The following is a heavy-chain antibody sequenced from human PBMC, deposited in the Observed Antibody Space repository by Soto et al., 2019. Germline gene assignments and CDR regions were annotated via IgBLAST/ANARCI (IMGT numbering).Heavy chain of an antibody. CDR2: ISERSDYT. J-gene: IGHJ4*02. D-gene: IGHD3-22*01. V-gene: IGHV3-23*01. CDR1: GFTFSNYA. CDR3: ARRANYHDGSGFISRIFDS. Sequence: GGSLRLSCAASGFTFSNYAMYWVRQAPGTGLEWVSGISERSDYTSYADSVKGRFTISRDNSKNTLYLQMSSLRVEDTAVYYCARRANYHDGSGFISRIFDSWGQGTLVTVSS.